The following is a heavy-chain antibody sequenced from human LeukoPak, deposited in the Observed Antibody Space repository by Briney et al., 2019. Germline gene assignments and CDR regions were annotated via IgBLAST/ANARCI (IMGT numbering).Heavy chain of an antibody. CDR1: GFTFSAHA. CDR3: VKGGGTAGTNFDY. D-gene: IGHD1-1*01. CDR2: ISFNGGDT. J-gene: IGHJ4*02. V-gene: IGHV3-64D*06. Sequence: GGSLRLSCSASGFTFSAHAMHWVRQAPGKGLEYLSGISFNGGDTPYEDSVKGRLAITRDNSKKTVYLQMSRLRPDDTAVYYCVKGGGTAGTNFDYWGQGTLVTVSS.